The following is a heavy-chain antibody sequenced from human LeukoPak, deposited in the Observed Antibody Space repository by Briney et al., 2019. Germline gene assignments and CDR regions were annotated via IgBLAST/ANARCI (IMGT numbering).Heavy chain of an antibody. CDR1: GGSFSGYY. CDR2: INHSGRT. Sequence: SETLSPTCAFYGGSFSGYYWNWIRQPPGKGLEWIGEINHSGRTKYNPSLKSRVTISVDTSKNQFSLILSSVTAADTAVYYCARGQFQRDYWGQGTLVTVSS. D-gene: IGHD5-24*01. V-gene: IGHV4-34*01. J-gene: IGHJ4*02. CDR3: ARGQFQRDY.